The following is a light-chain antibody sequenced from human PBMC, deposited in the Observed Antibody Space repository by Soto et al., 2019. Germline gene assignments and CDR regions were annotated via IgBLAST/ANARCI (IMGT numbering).Light chain of an antibody. Sequence: QAVVTQEPSLTVSPGGTVTLTCGSSTGAVTSGNYASWFQQKPGQTPRTLIYTTNSRHSWTPARFSGSLLGDKAALTLSGVQPEDEAEYYCLLYYGGAQLVFGGGTKLTVL. CDR1: TGAVTSGNY. CDR2: TTN. J-gene: IGLJ3*02. CDR3: LLYYGGAQLV. V-gene: IGLV7-43*01.